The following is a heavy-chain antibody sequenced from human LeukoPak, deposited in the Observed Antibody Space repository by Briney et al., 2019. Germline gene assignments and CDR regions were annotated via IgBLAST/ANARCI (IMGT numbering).Heavy chain of an antibody. CDR2: IYPGDSDT. CDR3: ARHPYPDAFDI. V-gene: IGHV5-51*01. J-gene: IGHJ3*02. Sequence: GESLKISCKGSGYSFTRYWIRWVRQMPRESLEWVGIIYPGDSDTRYSPSFQGQVTISADKSISTAYLQWSSLKASDTAMYYCARHPYPDAFDIWGQGTMVTVSS. D-gene: IGHD2-2*01. CDR1: GYSFTRYW.